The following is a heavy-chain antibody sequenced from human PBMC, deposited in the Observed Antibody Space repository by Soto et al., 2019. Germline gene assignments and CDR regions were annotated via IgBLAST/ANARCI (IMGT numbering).Heavy chain of an antibody. J-gene: IGHJ5*02. D-gene: IGHD3-10*01. CDR1: GYTFTSYA. CDR2: INPYSGGA. CDR3: ARVIRGAYYNSPLDT. Sequence: ASVKVSCKASGYTFTSYAMHWVRQAPGQRLEWMGWINPYSGGADYAQSFQGRVTMTRDTSISTVYMELSRLRFDDTAVYYCARVIRGAYYNSPLDTWGQGTVVTVSS. V-gene: IGHV1-2*02.